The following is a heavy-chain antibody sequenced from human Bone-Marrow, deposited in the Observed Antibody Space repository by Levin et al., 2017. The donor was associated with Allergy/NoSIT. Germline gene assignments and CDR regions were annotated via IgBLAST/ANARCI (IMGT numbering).Heavy chain of an antibody. V-gene: IGHV1-69*13. J-gene: IGHJ3*01. CDR3: ARVHGWSFEH. CDR1: GVTNSNYA. D-gene: IGHD4-17*01. CDR2: LIPGSGKP. Sequence: SVKVSCKVSGVTNSNYAINWVRQAPGQGLEWMGGLIPGSGKPNYAQTFRGRLTLTADESTSTAYLEVHSLRSQDTAVYYCARVHGWSFEHWGQGTLVVVSS.